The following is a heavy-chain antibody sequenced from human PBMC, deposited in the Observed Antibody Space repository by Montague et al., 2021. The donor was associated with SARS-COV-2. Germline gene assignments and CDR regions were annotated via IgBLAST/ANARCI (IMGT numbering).Heavy chain of an antibody. V-gene: IGHV4-59*10. CDR1: GGSINSYY. CDR3: ARDSRTSGLGYWYHGLDV. J-gene: IGHJ6*02. CDR2: IYTSGRT. D-gene: IGHD2-2*01. Sequence: SETLSLTCGVSGGSINSYYWSWIRQPAGKGLEWIGRIYTSGRTNHNPSLKSRVTISVDTSRNHLSLKLTSVTAADTAVYYCARDSRTSGLGYWYHGLDVWGQGTPVIVSS.